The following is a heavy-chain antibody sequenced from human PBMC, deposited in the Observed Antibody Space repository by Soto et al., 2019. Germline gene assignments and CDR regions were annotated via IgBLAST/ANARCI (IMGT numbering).Heavy chain of an antibody. CDR2: IGTSSVPT. CDR1: GFSFSSYT. D-gene: IGHD1-26*01. J-gene: IGHJ4*02. V-gene: IGHV3-48*01. CDR3: ARSGSFDY. Sequence: GGSLRLSCVASGFSFSSYTMSWVRQAPGEGLEWISYIGTSSVPTHYADSVEGRFTISRDDAENSLYLQMNTLRAEDTAVYYCARSGSFDYWGPGTLVTVSS.